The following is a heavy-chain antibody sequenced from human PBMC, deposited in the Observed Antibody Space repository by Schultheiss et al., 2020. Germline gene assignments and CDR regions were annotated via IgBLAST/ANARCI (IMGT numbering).Heavy chain of an antibody. V-gene: IGHV4-59*01. CDR3: ARTSGWYNDY. D-gene: IGHD6-19*01. CDR1: GGSISSYY. CDR2: IYYSGST. Sequence: SETLSLTCTVSGGSISSYYWSWIRQPPGKGLEWIGYIYYSGSTNYNPSLKSRVTISVDTSKNQFSLKLSSVTAADTAVYYCARTSGWYNDYWGQRTLVTVSS. J-gene: IGHJ4*02.